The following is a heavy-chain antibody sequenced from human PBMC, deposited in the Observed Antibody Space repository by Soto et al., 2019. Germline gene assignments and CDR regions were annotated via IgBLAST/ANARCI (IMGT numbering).Heavy chain of an antibody. CDR2: IIPVFGTP. Sequence: QVQLVQSGAEAKKPGSSVKVSCKASGGSFSSYAINWVRQAPGQGLEWMGGIIPVFGTPNYAQNFQGRVTITADKSTTTAYMELTNLTSEHTAIYYCARVRPTMDVWGQGTTVTVSS. CDR3: ARVRPTMDV. CDR1: GGSFSSYA. J-gene: IGHJ6*02. V-gene: IGHV1-69*06.